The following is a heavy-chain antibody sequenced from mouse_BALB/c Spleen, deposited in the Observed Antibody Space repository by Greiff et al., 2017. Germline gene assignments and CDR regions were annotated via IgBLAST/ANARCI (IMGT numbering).Heavy chain of an antibody. CDR3: ARMYGNYWYFDV. CDR1: GFSLTSYG. D-gene: IGHD2-10*02. J-gene: IGHJ1*01. Sequence: VKLVESGPGLVAPSQSLSITCTVSGFSLTSYGVHWVRQPPGKGLEWLGVIWAGGSTNYNSALMSRLSISKDNSKSQVFLKMNSLQTDDTAMYYCARMYGNYWYFDVWGAGTTVTVSS. CDR2: IWAGGST. V-gene: IGHV2-9*02.